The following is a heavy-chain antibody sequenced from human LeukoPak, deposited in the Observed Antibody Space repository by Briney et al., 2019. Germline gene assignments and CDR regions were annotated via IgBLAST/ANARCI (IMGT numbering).Heavy chain of an antibody. V-gene: IGHV3-9*01. CDR1: GFTFDDYA. Sequence: GGSLRLSCAASGFTFDDYAMHWVRRAPGKGLEWVSGISWNSGSIGYADSVKGRFTISRDNAKNSLYLQMNSLRAEDTALYYCAARPGYDILTGYYNYWGQGTLVTVSS. CDR3: AARPGYDILTGYYNY. D-gene: IGHD3-9*01. J-gene: IGHJ4*02. CDR2: ISWNSGSI.